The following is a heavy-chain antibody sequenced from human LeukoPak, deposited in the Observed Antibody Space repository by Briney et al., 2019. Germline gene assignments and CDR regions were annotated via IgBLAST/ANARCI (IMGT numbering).Heavy chain of an antibody. V-gene: IGHV4-59*01. Sequence: SETLSLTCTVSGGSISSYYWSWIRQPPGQGLEWIGYIYYSGSTNYNPSLKSRVTISVDTSKNQFSLKLSSVTAADTAVYYCARSLYHTMVRGVYYYYGMDVWGQGTTVTVSS. CDR2: IYYSGST. CDR3: ARSLYHTMVRGVYYYYGMDV. D-gene: IGHD3-10*01. J-gene: IGHJ6*02. CDR1: GGSISSYY.